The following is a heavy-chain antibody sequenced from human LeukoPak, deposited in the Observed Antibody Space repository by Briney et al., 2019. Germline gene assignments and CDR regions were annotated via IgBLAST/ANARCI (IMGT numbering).Heavy chain of an antibody. CDR2: ISGSGGST. Sequence: GGSLRLSCAAAGFTFSSYAMSWVRQAPGKGLEWVSAISGSGGSTYYADSVKGRFTISRDNSKNTLSLQMNSLRAEDTAVYYCAKVQTQAPYYYDTSGYHADYWGQGTLVTVSS. D-gene: IGHD3-22*01. CDR1: GFTFSSYA. J-gene: IGHJ4*02. V-gene: IGHV3-23*01. CDR3: AKVQTQAPYYYDTSGYHADY.